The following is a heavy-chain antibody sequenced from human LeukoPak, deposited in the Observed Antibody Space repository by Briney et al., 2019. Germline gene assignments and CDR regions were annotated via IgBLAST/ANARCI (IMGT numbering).Heavy chain of an antibody. Sequence: GGSLRLSCAASGFTFSSYDMHWVRQATGKGLEWVSAIGTAGDTYFPGSVKGRFTISRENAKNSLYLQMNSLRAGDTAVYYCARSGGDDDAFDIWGQGTMVTVSS. J-gene: IGHJ3*02. CDR2: IGTAGDT. V-gene: IGHV3-13*01. CDR3: ARSGGDDDAFDI. CDR1: GFTFSSYD. D-gene: IGHD3-10*01.